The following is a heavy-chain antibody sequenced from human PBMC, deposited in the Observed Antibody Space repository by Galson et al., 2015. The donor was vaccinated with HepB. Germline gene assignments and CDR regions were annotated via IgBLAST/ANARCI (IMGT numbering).Heavy chain of an antibody. CDR2: IKEDGSER. D-gene: IGHD1-14*01. V-gene: IGHV3-7*03. CDR1: AVSFRSYW. J-gene: IGHJ6*02. CDR3: ARGYYDMDV. Sequence: SLRLSCAVSAVSFRSYWMSWVRQAQGKGLEWVANIKEDGSERYYVDSVRGRFTISRDNAKNSLYLQMNSLRAEDTALYYCARGYYDMDVWGQGTTVTVSS.